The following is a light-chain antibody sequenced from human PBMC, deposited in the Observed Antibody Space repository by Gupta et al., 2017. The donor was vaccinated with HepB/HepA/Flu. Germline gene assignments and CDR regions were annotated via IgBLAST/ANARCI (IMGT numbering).Light chain of an antibody. J-gene: IGLJ1*01. CDR2: EVT. Sequence: QSALTQPASVSGSPGQSITISCTGTSSDVGRYNLVSWYQQHPGKVPKVMIYEVTKRPSGVSSRFSGSKSGNTASLTISGLQAEDEADYYCCSYAGTATWFVFGTGTKVIVL. CDR1: SSDVGRYNL. CDR3: CSYAGTATWFV. V-gene: IGLV2-23*02.